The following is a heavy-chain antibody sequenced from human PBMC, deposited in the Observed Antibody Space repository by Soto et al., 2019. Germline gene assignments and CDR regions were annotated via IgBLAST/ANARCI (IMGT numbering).Heavy chain of an antibody. Sequence: QVQLQESGPGLVKPSGTLSLTCAVSGGSISSSNWWSWVRQPPGKGLEWIGKIYHSGSTNYNPSRMSRATISVDKSKSRFSLKLSSVTAADTAVYYCARVYMVRGTIIRYFDYWGQGTLVTVSS. CDR1: GGSISSSNW. D-gene: IGHD3-10*01. V-gene: IGHV4-4*02. CDR2: IYHSGST. CDR3: ARVYMVRGTIIRYFDY. J-gene: IGHJ4*02.